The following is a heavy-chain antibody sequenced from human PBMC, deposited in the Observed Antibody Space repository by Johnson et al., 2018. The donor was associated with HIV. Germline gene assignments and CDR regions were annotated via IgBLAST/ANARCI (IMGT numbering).Heavy chain of an antibody. V-gene: IGHV3-20*04. D-gene: IGHD2-15*01. CDR1: GFTFDDYG. Sequence: VQLVESGGGVVRPGGSLRLSCAASGFTFDDYGMSWVRQAPGKGLEWVSGLYSGGSTYYADSVKGRFTISRDNSKNTLYLQMNSLRAEDTAVYYCARDHLRRSHAFDFWGQGTMVTVSS. CDR2: LYSGGST. J-gene: IGHJ3*01. CDR3: ARDHLRRSHAFDF.